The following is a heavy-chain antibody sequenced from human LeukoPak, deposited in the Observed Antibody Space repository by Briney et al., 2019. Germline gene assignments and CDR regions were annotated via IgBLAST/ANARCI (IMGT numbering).Heavy chain of an antibody. J-gene: IGHJ6*02. D-gene: IGHD3-3*01. CDR1: GGTFSSYA. Sequence: SVKVSCKASGGTFSSYAISWVRQAPGQGLEWMGGIIPIFGTANYAQKFQGRVTITADESTSTAYMELSSLRSEDTAVYYCARDQGSITIFGVTHYYYYYGMDVWGQGTTVTVSS. CDR3: ARDQGSITIFGVTHYYYYYGMDV. CDR2: IIPIFGTA. V-gene: IGHV1-69*13.